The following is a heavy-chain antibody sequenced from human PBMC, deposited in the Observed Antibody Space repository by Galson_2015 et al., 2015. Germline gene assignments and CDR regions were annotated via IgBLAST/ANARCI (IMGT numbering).Heavy chain of an antibody. D-gene: IGHD2-2*01. CDR2: INTNTGNP. J-gene: IGHJ6*02. CDR3: ARARIVVVPAAMHYYYYGMDV. V-gene: IGHV7-4-1*02. CDR1: GYTFTSYA. Sequence: SVKVSCKASGYTFTSYAMNWVRQAPGQGLEWMGWINTNTGNPTYAQGFTGRFAFSLDTSVSTAYLQISSLKAEDTAVYYCARARIVVVPAAMHYYYYGMDVWGQGTTVTVSS.